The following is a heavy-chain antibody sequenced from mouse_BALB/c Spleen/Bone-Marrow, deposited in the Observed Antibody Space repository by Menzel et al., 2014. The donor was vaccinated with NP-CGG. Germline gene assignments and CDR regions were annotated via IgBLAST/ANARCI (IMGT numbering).Heavy chain of an antibody. Sequence: EVQGVESGGGLVQPGGSRKLSCAASGFTFSRFGMHWVRQAPEKGLEWVAFISSGSSSIYYTDTVKGRFTISGDNPKNTLFLQMTSLRSEDTAMYYCGRGDYWGQGTTLTVSS. CDR2: ISSGSSSI. CDR3: GRGDY. J-gene: IGHJ2*01. CDR1: GFTFSRFG. V-gene: IGHV5-17*02.